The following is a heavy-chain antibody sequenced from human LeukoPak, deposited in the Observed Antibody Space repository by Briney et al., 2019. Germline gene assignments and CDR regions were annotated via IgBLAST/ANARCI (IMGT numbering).Heavy chain of an antibody. D-gene: IGHD2/OR15-2a*01. CDR2: ISYDGSNK. V-gene: IGHV3-30-3*01. J-gene: IGHJ3*02. CDR1: GFTFSSYA. CDR3: AKDFSGRPDAFDI. Sequence: GGSLRLSCAASGFTFSSYAMHWVRQAPGKGLEWVAVISYDGSNKYYADSVKGRFTISRDNSKNTLYLQMNSLRAEDTAVYYCAKDFSGRPDAFDIWGQGTMVTVSS.